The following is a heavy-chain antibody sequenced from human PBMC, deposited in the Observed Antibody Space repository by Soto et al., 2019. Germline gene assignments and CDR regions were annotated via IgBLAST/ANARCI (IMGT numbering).Heavy chain of an antibody. J-gene: IGHJ4*02. D-gene: IGHD3-10*01. Sequence: GGSLRLSCAASGFTFSSYSMNWVRQAPGKGLEWVSSISSSSSYIYYADSVKGRFTISRANAKNSLYLQMNSLRAEDTAVYYCARGLYGSGSYYFDYWGQGTLVTVSS. CDR3: ARGLYGSGSYYFDY. CDR1: GFTFSSYS. CDR2: ISSSSSYI. V-gene: IGHV3-21*01.